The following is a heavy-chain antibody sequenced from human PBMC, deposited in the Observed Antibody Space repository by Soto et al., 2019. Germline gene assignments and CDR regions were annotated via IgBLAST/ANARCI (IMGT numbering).Heavy chain of an antibody. D-gene: IGHD2-2*01. CDR1: GYPFPSFE. V-gene: IGHV1-3*01. J-gene: IGHJ4*02. CDR2: ISNAGSGNT. CDR3: ARESNHYQDFFQN. Sequence: ASVKVSCKTSGYPFPSFEVHWIRQALGQRPEWMGGISNAGSGNTKYSQKFQDRLTITGDKRATTVYMALSSLTSEDTATYYCARESNHYQDFFQNWGQGTQVTVSS.